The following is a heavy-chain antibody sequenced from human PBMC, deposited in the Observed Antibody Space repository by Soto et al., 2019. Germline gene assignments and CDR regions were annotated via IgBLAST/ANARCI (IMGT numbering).Heavy chain of an antibody. V-gene: IGHV3-23*01. CDR2: ISGSGGST. CDR3: AKDQHQDYYDSSGSLPGYFDY. D-gene: IGHD3-22*01. CDR1: GFTFSSYA. Sequence: LRLSCAASGFTFSSYAMSWVRQAPGKGLEWVSAISGSGGSTYYADSVKGRFTISRDNSKNTLYLQMNSLRAEDTAVYYCAKDQHQDYYDSSGSLPGYFDYWGQGTLVTVSS. J-gene: IGHJ4*02.